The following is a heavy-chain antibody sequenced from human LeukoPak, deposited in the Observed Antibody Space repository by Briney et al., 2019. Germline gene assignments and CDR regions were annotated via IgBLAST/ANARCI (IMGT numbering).Heavy chain of an antibody. J-gene: IGHJ4*02. CDR1: GYTFTSYA. V-gene: IGHV1-3*01. D-gene: IGHD4-11*01. CDR3: GRDVRGMTTAYFDS. CDR2: INAGNGDT. Sequence: PGASVKVSCKASGYTFTSYAMHWERQAPGQRLEWMGWINAGNGDTKYSQKFQGRVTITRDTSASTGYMELSSLRSEDTAVYYCGRDVRGMTTAYFDSWGQGTLVTVSP.